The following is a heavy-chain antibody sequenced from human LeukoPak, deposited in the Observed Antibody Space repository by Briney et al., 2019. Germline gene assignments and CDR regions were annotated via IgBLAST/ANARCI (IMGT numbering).Heavy chain of an antibody. CDR3: AREGITMVRATKENWFDP. Sequence: ASVKVSCKASGYTFTGYYMHWVRQAPGQGLEWMGWINPNSGGTNYAQKFQGRVTMTRDTSISTAYMELSRLRSDDTAVYYCAREGITMVRATKENWFDPWGQGTLVTVPS. CDR1: GYTFTGYY. D-gene: IGHD3-10*01. J-gene: IGHJ5*02. CDR2: INPNSGGT. V-gene: IGHV1-2*02.